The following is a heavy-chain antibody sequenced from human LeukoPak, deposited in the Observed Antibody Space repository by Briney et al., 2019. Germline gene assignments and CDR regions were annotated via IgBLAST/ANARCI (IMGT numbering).Heavy chain of an antibody. J-gene: IGHJ4*02. D-gene: IGHD2-15*01. V-gene: IGHV3-30*09. Sequence: PGGSLRLSCAASGYTFSRYALHWVRQAPGKGLEWVGVISYDGNNKYYGDSVKGRFAISRDNSKDTLYLQMSSLRTEDTAVYYCARKYCSGGSCYVDYWGQGTLVTVSS. CDR2: ISYDGNNK. CDR1: GYTFSRYA. CDR3: ARKYCSGGSCYVDY.